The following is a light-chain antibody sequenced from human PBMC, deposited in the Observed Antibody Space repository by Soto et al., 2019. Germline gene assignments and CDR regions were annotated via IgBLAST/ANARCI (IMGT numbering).Light chain of an antibody. Sequence: DIQMTQSPSSLSASVADRVTITCRASQSVSVYLNWYHQTPGKAPKLLIYKISSLQSGVPSRFSGSGLGTNFSLTITRLQAEDSGTFYCQQSYSAPWTFGQGTKVEVK. CDR1: QSVSVY. CDR3: QQSYSAPWT. V-gene: IGKV1-39*01. CDR2: KIS. J-gene: IGKJ1*01.